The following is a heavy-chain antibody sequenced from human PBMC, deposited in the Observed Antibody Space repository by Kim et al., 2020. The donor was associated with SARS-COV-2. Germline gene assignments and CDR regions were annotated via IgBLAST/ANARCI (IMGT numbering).Heavy chain of an antibody. CDR3: ARGPQIYCSSTSCYFDY. D-gene: IGHD2-2*01. V-gene: IGHV4-34*01. J-gene: IGHJ4*02. Sequence: LKSRVTISVDTSKNQFSLKLSSVTAAETAVYYCARGPQIYCSSTSCYFDYWGQGTLVTVSS.